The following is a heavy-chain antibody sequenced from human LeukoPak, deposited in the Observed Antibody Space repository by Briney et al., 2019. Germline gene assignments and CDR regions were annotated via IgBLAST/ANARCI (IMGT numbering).Heavy chain of an antibody. CDR3: ARGHHYYDSSGSLDY. CDR1: GGSFSGYY. Sequence: PSETLSLTCAVYGGSFSGYYWSWIRQPPGKGLEWIAEINHSGSTNYNPSLKSRVTISVDTSKNQFSLKLSSVTAADTAVYYCARGHHYYDSSGSLDYWGQGTLVTVSS. CDR2: INHSGST. J-gene: IGHJ4*02. D-gene: IGHD3-22*01. V-gene: IGHV4-34*01.